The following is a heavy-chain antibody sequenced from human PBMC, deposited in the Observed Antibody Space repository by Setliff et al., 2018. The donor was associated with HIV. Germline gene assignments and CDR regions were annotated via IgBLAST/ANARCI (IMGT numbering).Heavy chain of an antibody. Sequence: ASVKVSCKPSGQSFTNYDIHWLRRASGQGLEWMGWMNPKSGVSGSALKFQGRVTMTRDTSISTAYMELSSLTSEDTAVYWCASGKGVGGVIITGGLDVWGKGTTVTVSS. V-gene: IGHV1-8*01. CDR2: MNPKSGVS. CDR3: ASGKGVGGVIITGGLDV. J-gene: IGHJ6*04. CDR1: GQSFTNYD. D-gene: IGHD3-10*01.